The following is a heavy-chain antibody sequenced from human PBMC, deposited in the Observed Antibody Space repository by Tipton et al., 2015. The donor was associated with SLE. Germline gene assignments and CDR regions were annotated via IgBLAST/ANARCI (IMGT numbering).Heavy chain of an antibody. V-gene: IGHV4-61*09. CDR1: GGSISSGSYY. D-gene: IGHD6-13*01. CDR2: IYTSGST. CDR3: AREIIAAAGRGAFDI. J-gene: IGHJ3*02. Sequence: TLSLTCTVSGGSISSGSYYWSWIRQPAGKGLEWIGYIYTSGSTNYNPSLESRVTISVDTSKNQFSLKLSSVTAADTAVYYCAREIIAAAGRGAFDIWGQGTMVTVSS.